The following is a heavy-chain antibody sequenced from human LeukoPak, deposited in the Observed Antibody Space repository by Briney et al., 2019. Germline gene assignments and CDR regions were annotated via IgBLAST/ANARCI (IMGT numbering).Heavy chain of an antibody. V-gene: IGHV4-30-4*01. Sequence: PSETPSLTCTVSGGSISSGDYYWSWIRQPPGKGLEWIGYIYYSGSTYYNPSLKSRVTISVDTSKNQFSLKLSSVTAADTAVYYCARGADITMIVLDYWGQGTLVTVSS. D-gene: IGHD3-22*01. CDR2: IYYSGST. CDR3: ARGADITMIVLDY. J-gene: IGHJ4*02. CDR1: GGSISSGDYY.